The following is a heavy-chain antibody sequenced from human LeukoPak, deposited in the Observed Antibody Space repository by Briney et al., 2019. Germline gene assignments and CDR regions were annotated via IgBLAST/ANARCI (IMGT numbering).Heavy chain of an antibody. CDR3: ARWTCHGGTCYYLAY. CDR2: IYYTGRT. Sequence: PSETLSITCSVSGGSITSYYLSWIRQPPGKALEYIGHIYYTGRTDYNPSLKSRVTVSVDTSKNQFSLNLNSVTAADTAVYFCARWTCHGGTCYYLAYWGQGTQVTVSS. CDR1: GGSITSYY. D-gene: IGHD2-15*01. J-gene: IGHJ4*02. V-gene: IGHV4-59*08.